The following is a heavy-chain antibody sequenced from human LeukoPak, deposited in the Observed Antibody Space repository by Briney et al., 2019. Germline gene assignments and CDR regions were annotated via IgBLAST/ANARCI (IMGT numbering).Heavy chain of an antibody. J-gene: IGHJ5*02. CDR3: ARVVIGWFDP. D-gene: IGHD3-22*01. CDR1: GGFISSYY. CDR2: IYYSGST. V-gene: IGHV4-59*08. Sequence: SETLSLTCTVSGGFISSYYWSWIRQPPGKGLEWIGYIYYSGSTNYNPSLESRVTISVDTSKNQFSLKLSSVTAADTAVYYCARVVIGWFDPWGQGTLVTVSS.